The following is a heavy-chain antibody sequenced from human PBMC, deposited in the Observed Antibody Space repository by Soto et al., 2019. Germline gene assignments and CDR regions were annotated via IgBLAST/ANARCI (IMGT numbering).Heavy chain of an antibody. CDR2: IYWDDDK. CDR1: GFSLSTSGVR. CDR3: THTLAKGLFRSPRAEYFQH. D-gene: IGHD3-22*01. Sequence: QIALKESGPTLVKPTQTLTLICTFSGFSLSTSGVRVGWIRQPPGKALEWLALIYWDDDKLYSPSLKSRLTITKDTSKHQVVLTLTNMDPVDTATYFCTHTLAKGLFRSPRAEYFQHWGQGTLVTVSS. J-gene: IGHJ1*01. V-gene: IGHV2-5*02.